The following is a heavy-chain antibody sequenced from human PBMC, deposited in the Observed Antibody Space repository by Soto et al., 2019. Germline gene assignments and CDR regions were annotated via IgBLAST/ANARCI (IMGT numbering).Heavy chain of an antibody. CDR2: MNPNSGNT. CDR1: GYTFTSYD. V-gene: IGHV1-8*01. D-gene: IGHD3-3*01. CDR3: ARGPYYDFWSGPYYYCYGMDV. Sequence: ASVKVSCKXSGYTFTSYDINWVRQATGQGLEWMGWMNPNSGNTGYAQKFQGRVTMTRNTSISTAYMELSSLRSEDTAVYYCARGPYYDFWSGPYYYCYGMDVWGQGTTVTVSS. J-gene: IGHJ6*02.